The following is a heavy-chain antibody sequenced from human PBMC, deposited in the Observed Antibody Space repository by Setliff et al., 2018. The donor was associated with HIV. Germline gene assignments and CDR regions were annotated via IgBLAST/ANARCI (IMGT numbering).Heavy chain of an antibody. J-gene: IGHJ4*02. CDR2: IYYSGST. V-gene: IGHV4-31*03. Sequence: PSETLSLTCTVSGSSISSGGYYWSWIRQHPGKGLEWIGYIYYSGSTYYNPPLQSRIAISLDTSKNQFSLKLSSVTAADTAVYYCARDRSKAPGPGHWGQGTLVTV. CDR1: GSSISSGGYY. CDR3: ARDRSKAPGPGH.